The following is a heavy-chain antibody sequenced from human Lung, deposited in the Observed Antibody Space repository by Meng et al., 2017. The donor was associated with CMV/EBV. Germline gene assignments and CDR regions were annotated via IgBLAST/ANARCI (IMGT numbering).Heavy chain of an antibody. Sequence: GSXRLSCAASGFTFSSYAMSWVRQAPGKGREWVSGISGSGGSTHNADSVKGRFTISRDNSKNTLHLQMNSLRAEDTAVYYCAKDYDFWGLEAFEIWGQGTKVTVSS. CDR1: GFTFSSYA. V-gene: IGHV3-23*01. CDR2: ISGSGGST. D-gene: IGHD3-3*01. CDR3: AKDYDFWGLEAFEI. J-gene: IGHJ3*02.